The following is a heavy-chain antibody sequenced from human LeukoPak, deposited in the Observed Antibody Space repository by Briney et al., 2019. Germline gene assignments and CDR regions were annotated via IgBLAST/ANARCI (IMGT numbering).Heavy chain of an antibody. CDR1: VDSICLGDYY. CDR2: FYYSGSN. J-gene: IGHJ5*02. Sequence: SETLSLTCTVSVDSICLGDYYCSWIRQHRGEGLERLGYFYYSGSNYYNPSLKRRVIISVDASKTQYSLKLSSVAAADAVVYYCARNLPYSYDISGHFDPWGQGTLVTVSS. D-gene: IGHD3-22*01. V-gene: IGHV4-31*03. CDR3: ARNLPYSYDISGHFDP.